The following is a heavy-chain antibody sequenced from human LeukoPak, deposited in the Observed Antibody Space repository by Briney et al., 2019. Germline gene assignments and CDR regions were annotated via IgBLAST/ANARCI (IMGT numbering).Heavy chain of an antibody. Sequence: GGSLRLSCAASGFTLSSHTMNWVRQAPGRGLEWVSAISTNDIQYADSVKGRFTISRDNSKNTLYLQMNSMRAEDTAVYYCAKDSTGTTAFDIWGQGTMVTVSS. CDR2: ISTNDI. CDR1: GFTLSSHT. V-gene: IGHV3-23*01. CDR3: AKDSTGTTAFDI. D-gene: IGHD1-1*01. J-gene: IGHJ3*02.